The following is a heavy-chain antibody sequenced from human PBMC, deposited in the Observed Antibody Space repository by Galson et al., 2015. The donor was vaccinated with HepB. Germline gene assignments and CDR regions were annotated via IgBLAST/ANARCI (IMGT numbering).Heavy chain of an antibody. D-gene: IGHD3-16*02. CDR1: GFTFNSYG. CDR2: LSTSGVTT. Sequence: SLRLSCAASGFTFNSYGLSWVRQAPGKGLEWVSSLSTSGVTTYYADSVKGRFTISRDNSKDTLYLQMNSLRAEDTAVYYCAKQLSYRYACLDYWGQGTLVTVSS. J-gene: IGHJ4*02. V-gene: IGHV3-23*01. CDR3: AKQLSYRYACLDY.